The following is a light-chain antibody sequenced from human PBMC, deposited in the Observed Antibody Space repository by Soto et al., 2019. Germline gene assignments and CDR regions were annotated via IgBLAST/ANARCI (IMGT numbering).Light chain of an antibody. Sequence: EIVMTQSPATLSVSPGDRATLSCRASQSVSSNLAWYQQKPGQAPRLLIYGASTRATVIPARFSGSGSGTEFTLTISSLQSEDFAVYYCQQYNNWPPAYTFGQGNKLEIK. J-gene: IGKJ2*01. V-gene: IGKV3-15*01. CDR3: QQYNNWPPAYT. CDR2: GAS. CDR1: QSVSSN.